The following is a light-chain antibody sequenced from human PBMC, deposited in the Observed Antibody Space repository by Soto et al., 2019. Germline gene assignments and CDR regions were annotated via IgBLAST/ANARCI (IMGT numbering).Light chain of an antibody. CDR2: SNN. J-gene: IGLJ1*01. CDR1: SSNVGSNT. CDR3: ASWDDSLNVLYV. V-gene: IGLV1-44*01. Sequence: QSVLTQPPSASGTPGQRVTISCSGSSSNVGSNTVNWYQQLPGTAPKLLIYSNNQRPSGVPSRFSGSKSCTSASLALSGLQSEAEADYYCASWDDSLNVLYVFGTGTKLTVL.